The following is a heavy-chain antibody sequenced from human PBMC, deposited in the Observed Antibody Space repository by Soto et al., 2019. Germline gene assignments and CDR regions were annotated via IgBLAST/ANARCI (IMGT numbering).Heavy chain of an antibody. V-gene: IGHV4-31*03. D-gene: IGHD6-13*01. Sequence: SETLSLTCTVSGGSISSGGYYWSWMRQHPGEGLEWIGYIYYSGSTYYNPSLKSRVTISVDTSKNQFSLKLSSVTAAGTAVYYCARAKKGIAAAENWFDPWGQGTLVTVSS. CDR2: IYYSGST. CDR3: ARAKKGIAAAENWFDP. CDR1: GGSISSGGYY. J-gene: IGHJ5*02.